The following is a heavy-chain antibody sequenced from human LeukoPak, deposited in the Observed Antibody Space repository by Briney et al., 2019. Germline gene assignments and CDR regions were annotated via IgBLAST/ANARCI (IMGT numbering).Heavy chain of an antibody. CDR1: GGSISSGGYS. J-gene: IGHJ3*02. D-gene: IGHD6-19*01. Sequence: SETLSLTCAVSGGSISSGGYSWSWIRQPPGKGLEWIGYIYHSGSTYYNPSLKSRVTISVDTSKNQFSLKLSSVTAADTAVYYCARAAVAGPRCGAFAIWGQGTMVTVSS. V-gene: IGHV4-30-2*01. CDR2: IYHSGST. CDR3: ARAAVAGPRCGAFAI.